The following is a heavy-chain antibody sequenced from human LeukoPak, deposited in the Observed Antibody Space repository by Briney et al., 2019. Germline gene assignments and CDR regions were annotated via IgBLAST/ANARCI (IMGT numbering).Heavy chain of an antibody. J-gene: IGHJ3*02. CDR3: ARGGIYVAFDI. D-gene: IGHD1-26*01. CDR2: TRNKANSYSL. CDR1: GFNFSDHY. V-gene: IGHV3-72*01. Sequence: GGSLRLSCGACGFNFSDHYMEWVRQARGKGGEGGGRTRNKANSYSLEYAASVKGRFTISREDSKNSLYLQMNSLKTEDTAVYYCARGGIYVAFDIWGQGTMVTVSS.